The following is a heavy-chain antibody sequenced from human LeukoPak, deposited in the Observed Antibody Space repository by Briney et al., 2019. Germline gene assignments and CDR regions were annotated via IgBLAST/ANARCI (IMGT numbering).Heavy chain of an antibody. Sequence: PGGSLRLSCAASGFTFSSYGMSWVRQAPGKGLEWVSAISGSGGSTYYADSVKGRFTISRDNSKNTLYLQMNSLRAEDTAVYYCARVVRQQYSSGWGNYYYYYMDVWGKGTTVTISS. D-gene: IGHD6-19*01. CDR3: ARVVRQQYSSGWGNYYYYYMDV. V-gene: IGHV3-23*01. CDR1: GFTFSSYG. J-gene: IGHJ6*03. CDR2: ISGSGGST.